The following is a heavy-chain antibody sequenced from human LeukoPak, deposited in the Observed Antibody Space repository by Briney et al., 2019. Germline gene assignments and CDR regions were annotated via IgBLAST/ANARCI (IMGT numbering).Heavy chain of an antibody. D-gene: IGHD1-26*01. V-gene: IGHV4-34*01. CDR2: INHSGST. CDR3: ARGVVGATTPHYYYYYMDV. Sequence: SETLSLTCPVYGGSFSGYYWSWIRQPPGKGLEWIGEINHSGSTNYNPSLKSRVTISVDTSKNQFSLKLSSVTAADTAVYYCARGVVGATTPHYYYYYMDVWGKGTTVTVSS. CDR1: GGSFSGYY. J-gene: IGHJ6*03.